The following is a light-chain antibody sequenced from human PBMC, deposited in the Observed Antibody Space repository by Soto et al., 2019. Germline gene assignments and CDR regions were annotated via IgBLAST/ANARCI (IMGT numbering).Light chain of an antibody. Sequence: DIVLTQSPGPLSLSPGERATLSCRSSQSVSSSYLAWYQQKPGQAPRLLIYGASSRATGIADRFSGSWSGTDCTLTISRLEPEDFPLYYCQQYGYSPITLGQGTRLEIK. J-gene: IGKJ5*01. CDR3: QQYGYSPIT. V-gene: IGKV3-20*01. CDR2: GAS. CDR1: QSVSSSY.